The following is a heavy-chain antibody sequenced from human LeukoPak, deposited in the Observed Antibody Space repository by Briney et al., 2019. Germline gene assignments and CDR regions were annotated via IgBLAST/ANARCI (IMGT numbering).Heavy chain of an antibody. CDR1: GGSISSSNW. J-gene: IGHJ4*02. Sequence: SETLSLTCAVSGGSISSSNWWSWVRQPPGKGLEWIGEIYHSGSTNYNPSLKSRVTISVDKSKNQFSLKLSSVTAADTAVYYCARGRPTGIAAAGTPGDYWGQGTLVTVSS. V-gene: IGHV4-4*02. CDR3: ARGRPTGIAAAGTPGDY. D-gene: IGHD6-13*01. CDR2: IYHSGST.